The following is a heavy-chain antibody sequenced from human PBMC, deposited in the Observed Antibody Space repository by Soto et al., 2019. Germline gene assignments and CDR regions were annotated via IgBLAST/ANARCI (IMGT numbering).Heavy chain of an antibody. CDR2: ISGSGGST. V-gene: IGHV3-23*01. CDR3: AKDLGYYDSSGYYYGNFDY. D-gene: IGHD3-22*01. Sequence: GGSLRLSCAASGFTFSSYAMSWVRQAPGKGLEWVSAISGSGGSTYYADSVKGRFTISRDNSKNTLYLQMNSLRAEDTAVYYCAKDLGYYDSSGYYYGNFDYWGQGTLVTVSS. CDR1: GFTFSSYA. J-gene: IGHJ4*02.